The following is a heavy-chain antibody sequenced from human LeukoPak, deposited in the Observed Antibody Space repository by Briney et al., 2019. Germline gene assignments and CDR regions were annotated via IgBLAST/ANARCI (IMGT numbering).Heavy chain of an antibody. CDR1: GGSISSSSYY. V-gene: IGHV4-39*01. CDR3: ADSGSYIYYFDY. Sequence: PSETLSLTCTVSGGSISSSSYYWGWIRQPPGKGQEWIGSIYYSGGTYYNPSLKSRVTISVDTSKNQFSLKLSSVTAADTAVYYCADSGSYIYYFDYWGQGTLVTVSS. CDR2: IYYSGGT. J-gene: IGHJ4*02. D-gene: IGHD1-26*01.